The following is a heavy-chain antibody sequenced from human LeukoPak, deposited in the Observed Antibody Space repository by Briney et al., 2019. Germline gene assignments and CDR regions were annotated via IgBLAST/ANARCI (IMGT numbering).Heavy chain of an antibody. Sequence: PSETLSLTCTVPGGSISSYYWSWIRQPAGKGLEWIGRIYTSGSTNYNPSLKSRVTISVDKSKNQFSLKLSSVTAADTAVYYCARGSGSYYGNWFDPWGQGTLVTVSS. CDR3: ARGSGSYYGNWFDP. J-gene: IGHJ5*02. V-gene: IGHV4-4*07. CDR1: GGSISSYY. CDR2: IYTSGST. D-gene: IGHD1-26*01.